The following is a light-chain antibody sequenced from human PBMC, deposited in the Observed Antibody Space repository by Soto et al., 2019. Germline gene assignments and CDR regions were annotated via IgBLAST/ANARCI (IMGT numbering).Light chain of an antibody. Sequence: DIVMTQSPDSLAVSLGERVTTNCKSSQSVLYSSNNRNYLAWFQQKPGQPPKLLIYWASTRESGVPDRFSGSGSGTDFTLTISGLQAEDVAVYYCQQYYNTPLTFGGGTKVEI. CDR3: QQYYNTPLT. V-gene: IGKV4-1*01. J-gene: IGKJ4*01. CDR1: QSVLYSSNNRNY. CDR2: WAS.